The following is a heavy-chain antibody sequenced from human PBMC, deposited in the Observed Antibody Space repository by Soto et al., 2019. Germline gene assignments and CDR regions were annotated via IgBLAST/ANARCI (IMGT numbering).Heavy chain of an antibody. D-gene: IGHD1-1*01. CDR2: INHSGST. CDR3: ARTTWKGAWFDP. Sequence: QVQLQQWGAGLLKPSETLSLTCAVYVDTFRGYYWSWIRQPPGKGLEWIGQINHSGSTNYEPSLKGRVTLSVDTSKNQFSLKLTSVTAAYTAIYYCARTTWKGAWFDPWGQGTLVTVSS. J-gene: IGHJ5*02. V-gene: IGHV4-34*01. CDR1: VDTFRGYY.